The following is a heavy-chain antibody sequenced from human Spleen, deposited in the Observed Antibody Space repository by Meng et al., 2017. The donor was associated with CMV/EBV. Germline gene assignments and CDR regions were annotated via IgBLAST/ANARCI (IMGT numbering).Heavy chain of an antibody. CDR3: AKDRDYGGNSVDY. CDR1: GFTFSSYA. Sequence: GGSLRLSCAASGFTFSSYAMSWVRQAPGEGLEWVSGISGSGGDTYYADSVKGRFTISRDNSKNTLYLQMNSLRAEDTAVYYCAKDRDYGGNSVDYWGQGTLVTVSS. J-gene: IGHJ4*02. D-gene: IGHD4-23*01. V-gene: IGHV3-23*01. CDR2: ISGSGGDT.